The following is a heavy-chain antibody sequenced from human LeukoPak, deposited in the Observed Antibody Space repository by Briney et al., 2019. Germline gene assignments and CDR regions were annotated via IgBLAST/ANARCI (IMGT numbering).Heavy chain of an antibody. J-gene: IGHJ4*02. CDR2: IYHSGST. CDR3: ARLYYDSSGYPQAFDY. Sequence: PSETLSLTCAVSGGSISSSNWWSWVRPPPGKGLEWIGEIYHSGSTNYNPSLKSRVTISVDKSKNQFSLKLSSVTAADTAVYYCARLYYDSSGYPQAFDYWGQGTLVTVSS. D-gene: IGHD3-22*01. V-gene: IGHV4-4*02. CDR1: GGSISSSNW.